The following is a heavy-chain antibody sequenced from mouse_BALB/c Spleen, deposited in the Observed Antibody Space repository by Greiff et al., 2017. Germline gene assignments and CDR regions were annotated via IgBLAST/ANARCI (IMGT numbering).Heavy chain of an antibody. D-gene: IGHD1-1*01. CDR3: ARNYYGSSYENYYAMDY. CDR2: INPYNGDT. CDR1: GYSFTGYF. Sequence: EVQRVESGPELVKPGASVKISCKASGYSFTGYFMNWVMQSHGKSLEWIGRINPYNGDTFYNQKFKGKATLTVDKSSSTAHMELRSLASEDSAVYYCARNYYGSSYENYYAMDYWGQGTSVTVSS. J-gene: IGHJ4*01. V-gene: IGHV1-20*02.